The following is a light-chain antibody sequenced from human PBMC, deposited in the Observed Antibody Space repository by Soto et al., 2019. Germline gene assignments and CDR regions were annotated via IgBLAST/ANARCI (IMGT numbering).Light chain of an antibody. J-gene: IGLJ1*01. CDR3: SSYAGSNKV. V-gene: IGLV2-8*01. CDR2: EVN. CDR1: SSDVGGYNY. Sequence: LKQAVSAKGSPGEAVTISCTGTSSDVGGYNYVSWFQQHPGKAPKLMIYEVNRRPSGVPEGFSGSKSGNTASLTVSGLQAEDEADYYCSSYAGSNKVFGTGTKVTVL.